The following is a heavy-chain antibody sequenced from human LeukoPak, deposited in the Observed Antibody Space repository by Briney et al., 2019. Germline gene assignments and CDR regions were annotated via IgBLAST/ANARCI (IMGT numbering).Heavy chain of an antibody. CDR2: IYYTGTT. V-gene: IGHV4-59*01. D-gene: IGHD3-16*01. CDR3: ARGHRGLGY. J-gene: IGHJ4*02. Sequence: SETLSLTCTVSGASISDYYWSWIQQPPGKGLEWIGYIYYTGTTNYNPSLKSRVTISVDTSKNQFSLKLTSVTAADTAVYYCARGHRGLGYWGQGTLVTVSS. CDR1: GASISDYY.